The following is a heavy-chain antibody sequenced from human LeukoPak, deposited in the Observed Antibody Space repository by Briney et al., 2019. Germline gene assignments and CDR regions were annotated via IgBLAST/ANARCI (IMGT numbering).Heavy chain of an antibody. CDR3: ARDLYSLGVVPVWFDP. V-gene: IGHV1-18*01. CDR1: GYTFTSYG. J-gene: IGHJ5*02. CDR2: ISANNGNT. Sequence: ASVKVSCKASGYTFTSYGISWVRRAPGQGLEWMGWISANNGNTNYAQKFQGRVTMTRDTSTSTAYMELMSLRSDDTAGYYCARDLYSLGVVPVWFDPWGQGTLVTVSS. D-gene: IGHD2-2*01.